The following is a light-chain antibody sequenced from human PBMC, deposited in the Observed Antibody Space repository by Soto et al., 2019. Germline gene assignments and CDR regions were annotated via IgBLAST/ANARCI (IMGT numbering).Light chain of an antibody. CDR1: SSDIGAYNY. J-gene: IGLJ2*01. CDR2: EVN. V-gene: IGLV2-8*01. Sequence: QSALTQPPSASRSPGQSVTISCTGTSSDIGAYNYVSWFQQHPGEAPKLIISEVNKRPSGVPNRFSGSKSGNTASLTVSGLQAEDEADYYCTSYGGRDNLIFGGGTQLTVL. CDR3: TSYGGRDNLI.